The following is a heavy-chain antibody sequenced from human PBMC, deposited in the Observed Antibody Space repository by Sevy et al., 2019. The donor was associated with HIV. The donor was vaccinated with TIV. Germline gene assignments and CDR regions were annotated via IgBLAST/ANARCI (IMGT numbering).Heavy chain of an antibody. V-gene: IGHV3-33*01. D-gene: IGHD6-6*01. CDR3: ARMRQLVPNYYYYGMYV. J-gene: IGHJ6*02. Sequence: GGSLRLSCAASGFTFSSYGMHWVRQAPGKGLEWVAVIWYDGSNKYYADSVKGRFTISRDNSKNTLYLQMNSLRAEDTAVYYCARMRQLVPNYYYYGMYVWGQGTTVTVSS. CDR2: IWYDGSNK. CDR1: GFTFSSYG.